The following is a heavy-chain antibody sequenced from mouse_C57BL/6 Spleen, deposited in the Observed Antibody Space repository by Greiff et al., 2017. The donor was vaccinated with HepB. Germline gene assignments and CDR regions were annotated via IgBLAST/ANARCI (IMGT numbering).Heavy chain of an antibody. CDR2: INPNNGGT. Sequence: EVQLQQSGPELVKPGASVKMSCKASGYTFTDYNMHWVKQSHGKSLEWIGYINPNNGGTSYNQKFKGKATLTVNKSSSTAYMELRSLTSEDSAVYYCASPYYDGSSYWYFDVWGPGTTGTVSS. V-gene: IGHV1-22*01. J-gene: IGHJ1*01. CDR1: GYTFTDYN. D-gene: IGHD1-1*01. CDR3: ASPYYDGSSYWYFDV.